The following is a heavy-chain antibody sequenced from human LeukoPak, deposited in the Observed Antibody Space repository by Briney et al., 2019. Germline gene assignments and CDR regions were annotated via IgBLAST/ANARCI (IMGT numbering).Heavy chain of an antibody. CDR2: LGYDGSNK. CDR3: AKDLVAVATHTPIDY. D-gene: IGHD6-19*01. Sequence: PGGPLKLSFAALGFTFSTFAFNWFAQAPARGLDWWPLLGYDGSNKYYADSVQGRFTISRDNSKNTVYLQMNSLRAEDTAVYYCAKDLVAVATHTPIDYWGQGTLVTVSS. J-gene: IGHJ4*02. CDR1: GFTFSTFA. V-gene: IGHV3-30*02.